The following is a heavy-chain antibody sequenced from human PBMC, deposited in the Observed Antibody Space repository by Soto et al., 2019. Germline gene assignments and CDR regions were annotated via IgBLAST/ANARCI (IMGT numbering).Heavy chain of an antibody. CDR1: VGSISSGGYY. J-gene: IGHJ6*02. D-gene: IGHD4-4*01. V-gene: IGHV4-31*03. Sequence: PSETLSLTCTVSVGSISSGGYYWSWIRQHPGKGLEWIGYIYYSGSTYYNPSLKSRITISVDTSKNQFSLKLSSVTAADTAVYYCARAPTWGNSNWDYYYGMDVWGQGTTVTVSS. CDR3: ARAPTWGNSNWDYYYGMDV. CDR2: IYYSGST.